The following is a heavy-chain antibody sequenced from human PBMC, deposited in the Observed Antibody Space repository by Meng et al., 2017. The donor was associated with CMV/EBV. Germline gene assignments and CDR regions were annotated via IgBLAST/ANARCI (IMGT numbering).Heavy chain of an antibody. Sequence: SETLSLTCTVSGGSISSYYWSWIRQPPGKGLEWIGYIYYSGSTNYNPSLKSRVTISVDTSKNQFSLKLSSVTAADTAVYYYARVQDTASIDYWGQGTLVTVSS. D-gene: IGHD5-18*01. J-gene: IGHJ4*02. CDR1: GGSISSYY. CDR2: IYYSGST. CDR3: ARVQDTASIDY. V-gene: IGHV4-59*01.